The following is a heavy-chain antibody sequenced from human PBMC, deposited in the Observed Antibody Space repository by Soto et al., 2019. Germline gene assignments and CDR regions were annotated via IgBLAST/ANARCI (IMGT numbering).Heavy chain of an antibody. CDR1: GGSISSGGYS. J-gene: IGHJ5*02. D-gene: IGHD6-6*01. CDR3: ARTARIAAHWFDP. Sequence: QLQLQESGSGLVKPSQTLSLTCAVSGGSISSGGYSWSWIRQPPGKGLEWIGYIYHSGSTSYNPSLKRRVAISVDRSKNQFSLKLSSVTAADTAVYYCARTARIAAHWFDPWGQGTVVTVSS. CDR2: IYHSGST. V-gene: IGHV4-30-2*01.